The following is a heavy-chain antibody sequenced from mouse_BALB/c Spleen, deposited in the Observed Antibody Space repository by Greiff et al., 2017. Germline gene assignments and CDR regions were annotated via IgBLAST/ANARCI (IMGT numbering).Heavy chain of an antibody. V-gene: IGHV4-1*02. CDR3: ARHGTSAMDY. CDR1: GFDFSRYW. J-gene: IGHJ4*01. D-gene: IGHD1-3*01. Sequence: EVKLMESGGGLVQPGGSLKLSCAASGFDFSRYWMSWVRQAPGKGLEWIGEINPDSSTINYTPSLKDKFIISRDNAKNTLYLQMSKVRSEDTALYYCARHGTSAMDYWGQGTSVTVAS. CDR2: INPDSSTI.